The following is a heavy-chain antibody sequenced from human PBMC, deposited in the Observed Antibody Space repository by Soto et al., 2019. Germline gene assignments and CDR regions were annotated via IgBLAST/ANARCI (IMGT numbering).Heavy chain of an antibody. J-gene: IGHJ4*02. Sequence: SVKVSCKASGGTFSSYTISWVRQAPGQGLEWMGRIIPNLGIANYAQKLQGRVTITADKSTSTAYMELRSLRSDDTAVYYCARTLWELLFVGDYWGQGTLVTVSS. CDR1: GGTFSSYT. D-gene: IGHD1-26*01. CDR3: ARTLWELLFVGDY. V-gene: IGHV1-69*02. CDR2: IIPNLGIA.